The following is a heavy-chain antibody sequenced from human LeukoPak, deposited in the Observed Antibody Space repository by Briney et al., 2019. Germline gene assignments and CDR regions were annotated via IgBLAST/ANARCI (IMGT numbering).Heavy chain of an antibody. D-gene: IGHD2-21*01. Sequence: TPSETLSLTCSVPGGSISSYYWSWIRQPPGKGLEWIAYISDTGSTKYRPSLRGRLSISMDKSKNMFSLKLNSVTAADTAVYYCARPDSHLSAFDIWGQGTRVTVS. CDR2: ISDTGST. J-gene: IGHJ3*02. CDR1: GGSISSYY. CDR3: ARPDSHLSAFDI. V-gene: IGHV4-59*08.